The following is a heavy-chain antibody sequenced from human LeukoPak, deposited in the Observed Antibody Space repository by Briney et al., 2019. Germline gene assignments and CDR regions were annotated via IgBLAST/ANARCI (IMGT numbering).Heavy chain of an antibody. CDR3: TREWGAAADY. V-gene: IGHV3-30-3*01. J-gene: IGHJ4*02. D-gene: IGHD6-13*01. CDR2: MSYDGNNN. CDR1: GFTFLDYA. Sequence: GGSLRLSCETSGFTFLDYAVHWVRQAPGKGLEWVAVMSYDGNNNYYADSVKGRFTLSRDSSKNTLYLEMNSLRPEDTAVYYCTREWGAAADYWGQGTLVTVSS.